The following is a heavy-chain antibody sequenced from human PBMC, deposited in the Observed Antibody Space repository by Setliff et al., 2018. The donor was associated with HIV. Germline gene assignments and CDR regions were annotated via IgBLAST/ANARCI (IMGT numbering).Heavy chain of an antibody. CDR1: GYIFIRYY. V-gene: IGHV1-2*02. D-gene: IGHD1-1*01. Sequence: ASVKVSCKTSGYIFIRYYIFWVRQAPGQGLEWMGNINPHTGVTKYAEKFQGRVTMTRDTSINTIYMELSRLRPDDTAVYYCARQTTKSFFDYWGQGALVTVPQ. CDR3: ARQTTKSFFDY. J-gene: IGHJ4*02. CDR2: INPHTGVT.